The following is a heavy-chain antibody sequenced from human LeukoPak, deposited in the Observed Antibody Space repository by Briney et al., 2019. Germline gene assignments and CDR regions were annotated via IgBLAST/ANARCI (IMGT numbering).Heavy chain of an antibody. J-gene: IGHJ4*02. CDR1: GGSISSGDYY. D-gene: IGHD5-18*01. CDR2: IYYSGLT. CDR3: ARDSSGYQILDY. Sequence: SQTLSLTCTVSGGSISSGDYYWSWIRQPPGMGLEWIGYIYYSGLTYYNPSLQSRTTISLGTSENQFALKLSSVTAADTAVYYCARDSSGYQILDYWGQGTLVTVSS. V-gene: IGHV4-30-4*01.